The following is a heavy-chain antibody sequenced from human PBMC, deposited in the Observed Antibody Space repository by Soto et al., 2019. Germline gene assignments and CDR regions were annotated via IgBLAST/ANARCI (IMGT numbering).Heavy chain of an antibody. CDR3: ARDTYYGSGSSSSNHYYGMDV. J-gene: IGHJ6*02. Sequence: ASVKVSCKSSGGTFSSYAISWVRQAPGQVLEWMGGIIPIFGTANYAQKFQGRVTITADESTSTAYMELSSLRSEDTAVYYCARDTYYGSGSSSSNHYYGMDVWGQGTTVTVSS. D-gene: IGHD3-10*01. CDR2: IIPIFGTA. V-gene: IGHV1-69*01. CDR1: GGTFSSYA.